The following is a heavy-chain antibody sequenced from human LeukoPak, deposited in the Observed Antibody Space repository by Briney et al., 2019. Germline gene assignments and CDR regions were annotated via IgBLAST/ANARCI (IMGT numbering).Heavy chain of an antibody. Sequence: SQTLSLTYTVSGGSISSGSYYWSWVRQPAAKGLEWIGRIYTSGSTNYNPSLNSRVTISVDTSKNQFSLKLSSVTAADTAVYYCARAVYCSSTSCYDGAWFDPWGQGTLVTVSS. CDR1: GGSISSGSYY. J-gene: IGHJ5*02. CDR3: ARAVYCSSTSCYDGAWFDP. V-gene: IGHV4-61*02. CDR2: IYTSGST. D-gene: IGHD2-2*01.